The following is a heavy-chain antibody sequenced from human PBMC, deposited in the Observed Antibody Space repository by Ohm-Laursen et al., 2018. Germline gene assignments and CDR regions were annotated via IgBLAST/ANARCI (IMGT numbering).Heavy chain of an antibody. CDR3: AREAYGSGGTYYNYGMDV. D-gene: IGHD3-10*01. Sequence: SLRLSCTASGFTFNNFGMNWVRQAPGKGLEWVANIKQDGSEKYYVDSVKGRFTISRGNAKNSLYLQMNSLRAEDTAVYYCAREAYGSGGTYYNYGMDVWGQGTTVTVSS. V-gene: IGHV3-7*03. J-gene: IGHJ6*02. CDR2: IKQDGSEK. CDR1: GFTFNNFG.